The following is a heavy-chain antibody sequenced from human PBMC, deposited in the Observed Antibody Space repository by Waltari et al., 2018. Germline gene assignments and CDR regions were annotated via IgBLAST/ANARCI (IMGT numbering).Heavy chain of an antibody. V-gene: IGHV1-69*04. Sequence: QVQLVQSGAEVKKPGSSVKVSCKASGGTFSSYAISWVRQAPGQGLEWMGRIIPILGIANYAQKFQGRVTITADKSTSTAYMELSSLRSEDTAVYYCARGVRETDTVAGFDYWGQGTLVTVSS. D-gene: IGHD6-19*01. J-gene: IGHJ4*02. CDR1: GGTFSSYA. CDR2: IIPILGIA. CDR3: ARGVRETDTVAGFDY.